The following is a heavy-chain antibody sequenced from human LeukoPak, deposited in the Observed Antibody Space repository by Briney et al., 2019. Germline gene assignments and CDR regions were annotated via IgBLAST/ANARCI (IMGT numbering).Heavy chain of an antibody. CDR1: GFTFSSYG. D-gene: IGHD4-17*01. Sequence: GGSLRLSCAASGFTFSSYGMNWVRQAPGTGLEWVAVIGYDGSNKYYADSVKGRFTISRDNSKNTLYLQMNSLRAEDTAVYYCAKDYRDYHINDAFDIWGQGTMVTVSS. V-gene: IGHV3-33*06. CDR3: AKDYRDYHINDAFDI. J-gene: IGHJ3*02. CDR2: IGYDGSNK.